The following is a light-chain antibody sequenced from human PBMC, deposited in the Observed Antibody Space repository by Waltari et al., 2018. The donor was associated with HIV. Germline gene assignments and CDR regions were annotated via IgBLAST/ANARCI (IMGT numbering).Light chain of an antibody. CDR3: QVWDTSSDHVI. CDR2: DVT. V-gene: IGLV2-14*03. CDR1: GAEIGAYNY. J-gene: IGLJ2*01. Sequence: QSALTQPASVSGSPGQSITISCAGTGAEIGAYNYVAWYQKLPDSVPKLIIYDVTSRPSGISDRFSASKSGNAASLTISRVEAGDEADYHCQVWDTSSDHVIFGGGTKLTVL.